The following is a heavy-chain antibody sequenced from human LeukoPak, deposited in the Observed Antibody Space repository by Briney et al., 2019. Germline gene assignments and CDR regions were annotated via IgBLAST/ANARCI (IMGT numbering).Heavy chain of an antibody. V-gene: IGHV1-69*06. CDR2: IIPIFGTA. D-gene: IGHD2-2*01. J-gene: IGHJ6*04. CDR1: GGTFSSYA. CDR3: ASLIVVVPAAIDYYGMDV. Sequence: SVKVSCKASGGTFSSYAISWVRQAPGQGLEWMGGIIPIFGTANYAQTFQGRVTITADKSTSTAYMELSSLRSEDTAVYYCASLIVVVPAAIDYYGMDVWGKGTTVTVSS.